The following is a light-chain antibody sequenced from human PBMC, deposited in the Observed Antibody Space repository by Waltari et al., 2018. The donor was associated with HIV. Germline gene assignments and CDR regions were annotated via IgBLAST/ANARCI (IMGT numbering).Light chain of an antibody. CDR1: SSNIGSNY. V-gene: IGLV1-51*01. CDR2: DKN. CDR3: RTLDTSLCWV. Sequence: QSVLSQPPSVSAAPGQKVTISCSGSSSNIGSNYVSWYQQFPGTAPKLLMYDKNTGPAAISVRFSVSKSGTSATLSITGIRTGNESNYYSRTLDTSLCWVYGGGTKQTVL. J-gene: IGLJ3*02.